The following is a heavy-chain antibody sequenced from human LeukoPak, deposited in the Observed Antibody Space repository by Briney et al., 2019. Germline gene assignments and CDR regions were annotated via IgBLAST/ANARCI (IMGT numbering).Heavy chain of an antibody. Sequence: ASVKVSCKASGYTFTSYDINWVRQATGQGLEWMGWMNPNSGNTGYAQKFQGRVTITRNTSISTAYMELSSLRSEDTAVYYCARSSIAARLWFDPWGQGTLVTVSS. V-gene: IGHV1-8*03. CDR2: MNPNSGNT. D-gene: IGHD6-6*01. J-gene: IGHJ5*02. CDR1: GYTFTSYD. CDR3: ARSSIAARLWFDP.